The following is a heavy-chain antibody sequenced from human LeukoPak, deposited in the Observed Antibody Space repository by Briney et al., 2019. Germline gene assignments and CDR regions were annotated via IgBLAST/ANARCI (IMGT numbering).Heavy chain of an antibody. D-gene: IGHD6-13*01. CDR3: ARADSSSLGFYY. J-gene: IGHJ4*02. CDR2: ISYDGSNK. V-gene: IGHV3-30*04. Sequence: GGSLRLSCAASGFTFSSYAMHWVRQAPGKGLEWVAVISYDGSNKYYADSVKGRFTISRDNSKNTLYLPMNSLRAEDTAVYYCARADSSSLGFYYWGQGTLVTVSS. CDR1: GFTFSSYA.